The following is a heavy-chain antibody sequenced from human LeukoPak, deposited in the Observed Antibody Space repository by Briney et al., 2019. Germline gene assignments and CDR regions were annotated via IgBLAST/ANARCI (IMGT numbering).Heavy chain of an antibody. D-gene: IGHD2/OR15-2a*01. Sequence: ASVKVSCKASGGTFSSYAISWVRQAPGQGLEWMGGIIPIFGTANYAQKFQGRVTITADESTSTAYMELSSLRSEDTAEYYCARTSRGSTFPFDYWGQGTLVTVSS. CDR3: ARTSRGSTFPFDY. J-gene: IGHJ4*02. V-gene: IGHV1-69*13. CDR2: IIPIFGTA. CDR1: GGTFSSYA.